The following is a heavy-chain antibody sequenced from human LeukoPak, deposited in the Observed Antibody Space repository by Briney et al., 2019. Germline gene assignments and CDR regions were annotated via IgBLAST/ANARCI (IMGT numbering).Heavy chain of an antibody. D-gene: IGHD3-10*01. Sequence: ASVKVFCKASGGTFSSYAISWVRQAPGQGLESMGGIIPIFGTTNYAQKFQGRVTITADESTTTAYMELSSLRSEDTAVYYCARDAAYYYGSGSYFRYYYYYYMDVWGKGTTVTISS. CDR1: GGTFSSYA. CDR2: IIPIFGTT. J-gene: IGHJ6*03. V-gene: IGHV1-69*01. CDR3: ARDAAYYYGSGSYFRYYYYYYMDV.